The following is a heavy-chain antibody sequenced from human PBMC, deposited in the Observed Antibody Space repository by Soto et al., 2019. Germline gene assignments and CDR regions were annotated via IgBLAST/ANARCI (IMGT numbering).Heavy chain of an antibody. Sequence: QVQLVQSGAEVKKPGSSVKVSCKASGGTFSSYTISWVRQAPGQGLEWMGRIIPLLGIANHPQKFQGRVTITADKSTSTAYMERSSLRSEDTAVYCCARDGGRRGGYFDYWGQGTLVTVSS. V-gene: IGHV1-69*08. J-gene: IGHJ4*02. CDR1: GGTFSSYT. D-gene: IGHD3-16*01. CDR2: IIPLLGIA. CDR3: ARDGGRRGGYFDY.